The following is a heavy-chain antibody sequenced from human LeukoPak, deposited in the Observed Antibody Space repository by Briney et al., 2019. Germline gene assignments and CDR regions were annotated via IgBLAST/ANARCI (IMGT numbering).Heavy chain of an antibody. D-gene: IGHD4/OR15-4a*01. Sequence: PGGSLRLSCAASGFTFSSYAMSWVPQAPGKGLEWVSGISGSGGATNYADSVKGRFTISRDNSKNMFYLQMNSLRVEDTAIYYCAGGASSKAFDIWGQGTMVTVSS. CDR1: GFTFSSYA. V-gene: IGHV3-23*01. CDR3: AGGASSKAFDI. CDR2: ISGSGGAT. J-gene: IGHJ3*02.